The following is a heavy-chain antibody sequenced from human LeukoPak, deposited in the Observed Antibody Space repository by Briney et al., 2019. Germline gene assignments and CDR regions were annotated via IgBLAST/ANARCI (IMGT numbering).Heavy chain of an antibody. Sequence: PGGSLRLSCAASGFTFSSYGMHWVRQAPGKGLDWVAFIRYDGSNKYYADSVKGRFTISRDNSKNTLYLQMNSLRAEDTAVYYCAKDSAYYYDSSGYFYDWGQGTLVTVSS. V-gene: IGHV3-30*02. CDR3: AKDSAYYYDSSGYFYD. D-gene: IGHD3-22*01. CDR2: IRYDGSNK. J-gene: IGHJ4*02. CDR1: GFTFSSYG.